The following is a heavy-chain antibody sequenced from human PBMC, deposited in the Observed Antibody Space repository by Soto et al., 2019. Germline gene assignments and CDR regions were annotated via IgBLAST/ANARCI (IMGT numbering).Heavy chain of an antibody. CDR1: GFTFKTYG. D-gene: IGHD5-18*01. CDR3: ARGGGYSYGTNDAFDI. V-gene: IGHV3-30*03. Sequence: GGSLRLSCAASGFTFKTYGMHWVRQAPGKGLEWVAVISDDGSNKYNIASVEGRFTISRDNSKNTLSLQMNSLRDEDTAAYYCARGGGYSYGTNDAFDIWGQGTMVTVSS. CDR2: ISDDGSNK. J-gene: IGHJ3*02.